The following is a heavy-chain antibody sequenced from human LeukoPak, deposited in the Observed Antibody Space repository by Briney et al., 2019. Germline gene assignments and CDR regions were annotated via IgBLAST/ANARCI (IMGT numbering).Heavy chain of an antibody. Sequence: ASVKVSXKASGYTFTSYGISWVRQAPGQGLEWMGWISAYNGNTNYAQKLQGRVTMTTDTSTSTAYMELRSLRSDDTAVYYCASSSRYYYDSSGYYFDYWGQGTLVTVSS. CDR1: GYTFTSYG. CDR2: ISAYNGNT. CDR3: ASSSRYYYDSSGYYFDY. J-gene: IGHJ4*02. V-gene: IGHV1-18*01. D-gene: IGHD3-22*01.